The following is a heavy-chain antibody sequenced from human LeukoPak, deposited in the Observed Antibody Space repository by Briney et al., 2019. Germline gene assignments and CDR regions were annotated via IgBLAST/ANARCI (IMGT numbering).Heavy chain of an antibody. CDR3: AKDWRITMVRGPIDY. CDR2: ISGSGGST. V-gene: IGHV3-23*01. J-gene: IGHJ4*02. CDR1: GFTFSSYG. Sequence: GGSLRLSCAASGFTFSSYGMSWVRQAPGKGLEWVSAISGSGGSTYYADSVKGRFTISRDNSKNTLYLQMNSLRAEDTAVYYCAKDWRITMVRGPIDYWGQGTLVTVSS. D-gene: IGHD3-10*01.